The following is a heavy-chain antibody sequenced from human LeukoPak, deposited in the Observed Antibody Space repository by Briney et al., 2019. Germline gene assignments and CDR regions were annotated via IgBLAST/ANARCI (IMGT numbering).Heavy chain of an antibody. D-gene: IGHD6-19*01. J-gene: IGHJ4*02. Sequence: PGGSLRLSCSASGFTFADFTMSWFRQSPGQGLEWVGFIRSKVYGGAPEHAASVAARFTISRDDSTSIAYLQVNSLQAEDTAVYYCARGSGRYVMVDWWGQGTLVTVSS. V-gene: IGHV3-49*03. CDR2: IRSKVYGGAP. CDR3: ARGSGRYVMVDW. CDR1: GFTFADFT.